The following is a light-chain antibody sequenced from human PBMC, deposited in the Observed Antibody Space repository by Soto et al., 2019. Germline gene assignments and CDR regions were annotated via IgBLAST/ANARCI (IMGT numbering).Light chain of an antibody. V-gene: IGKV3-20*01. Sequence: IFLTQSPATLSLSPGRRATLPCMCSQNISSYLIWYQQKPGQAPRLLIFGASKRATGIPDRFSGSGSGRDFTLTISGLEPEDFAVYYCQQYGSSPLISFGQGTRLEIK. CDR2: GAS. CDR3: QQYGSSPLIS. J-gene: IGKJ5*01. CDR1: QNISSY.